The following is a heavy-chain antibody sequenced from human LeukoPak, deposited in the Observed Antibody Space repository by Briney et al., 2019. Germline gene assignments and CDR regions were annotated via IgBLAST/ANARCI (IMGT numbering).Heavy chain of an antibody. J-gene: IGHJ4*02. Sequence: GGSLRLSCAASGFTFSSYWMSWVRQAPGKGLEWVSAISGSGGSTYYADSVKGRFTISRDNSKNTLYLQMDSLRAEDTAVYYCASWDTAMVPFDYWGQGTLVTVSS. CDR2: ISGSGGST. D-gene: IGHD5-18*01. CDR1: GFTFSSYW. V-gene: IGHV3-23*01. CDR3: ASWDTAMVPFDY.